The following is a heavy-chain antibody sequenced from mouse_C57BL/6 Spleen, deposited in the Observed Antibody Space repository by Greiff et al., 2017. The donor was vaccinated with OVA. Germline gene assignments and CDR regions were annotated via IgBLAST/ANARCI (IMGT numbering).Heavy chain of an antibody. V-gene: IGHV1-55*01. CDR3: ARVRYDDDAAWFAD. J-gene: IGHJ3*01. CDR1: GYTFTSYW. Sequence: QVQLQQPGAELVQPGASVKMSCKASGYTFTSYWITWVKQRPGQGLEWIGDIYPGSGSTNYNEKFKSKSTLTVDTSSSTAYMQLSSLTSEDAAVYYCARVRYDDDAAWFADWGQGTLVTVSA. CDR2: IYPGSGST. D-gene: IGHD2-4*01.